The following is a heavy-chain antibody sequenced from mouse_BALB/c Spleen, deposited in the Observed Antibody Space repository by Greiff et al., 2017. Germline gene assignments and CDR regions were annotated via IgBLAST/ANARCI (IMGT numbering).Heavy chain of an antibody. CDR3: VRPYDGYLFAY. CDR1: GFSLTSYD. J-gene: IGHJ3*01. D-gene: IGHD2-3*01. Sequence: VMLVESGPGLVAPSQSLSITCTVSGFSLTSYDISWIRQPPGKGLEWLGVIWTGGGTNYNSAFMSRLSISKDNSKSQVFLKMNSLQTDDTAIYYCVRPYDGYLFAYWGQGTLVTVSA. CDR2: IWTGGGT. V-gene: IGHV2-9-2*01.